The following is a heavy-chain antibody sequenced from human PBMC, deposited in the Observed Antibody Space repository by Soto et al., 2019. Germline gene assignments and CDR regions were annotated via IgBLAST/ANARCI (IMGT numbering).Heavy chain of an antibody. CDR1: GGSVSSDAYY. CDR2: ILSGGGT. J-gene: IGHJ4*02. CDR3: AKGFSSGWYVDS. Sequence: PSETLSLTCSVPGGSVSSDAYYWSRIRQPPGKTLEWIGFILSGGGTSTNPSLRSRLSISVDTSRNQFSLRLTSVTASDTGVYFCAKGFSSGWYVDSWGRGTLVTVSS. D-gene: IGHD6-19*01. V-gene: IGHV4-61*08.